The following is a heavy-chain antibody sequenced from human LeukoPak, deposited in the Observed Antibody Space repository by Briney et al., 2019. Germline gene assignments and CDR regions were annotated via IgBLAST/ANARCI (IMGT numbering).Heavy chain of an antibody. CDR1: GGSISSSSYY. D-gene: IGHD4-23*01. CDR3: ARTRMVTEAFDI. Sequence: SETLSLTCTVSGGSISSSSYYWSWIRQPPGKGLEWIREINHSGSTNYNPSLKSRVTISVDPSKNQFSLKLSSVTAADTAVYYCARTRMVTEAFDIWGQRTMVTVSS. CDR2: INHSGST. J-gene: IGHJ3*02. V-gene: IGHV4-39*07.